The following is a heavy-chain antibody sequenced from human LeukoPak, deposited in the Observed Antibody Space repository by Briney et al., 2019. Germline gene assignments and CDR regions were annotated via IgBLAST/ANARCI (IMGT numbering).Heavy chain of an antibody. CDR1: GFTFSSYW. CDR3: ARGDFWSGDYTDAFDI. J-gene: IGHJ3*02. CDR2: IKPDGSEK. D-gene: IGHD3-3*01. Sequence: PGGSLRLSCAASGFTFSSYWMSWVRQAPGEGLEWVANIKPDGSEKYCVDSVKGRFTISRDNAKNALYLQMNSLRAGDTAVYYCARGDFWSGDYTDAFDIWGQGTMVTVSS. V-gene: IGHV3-7*04.